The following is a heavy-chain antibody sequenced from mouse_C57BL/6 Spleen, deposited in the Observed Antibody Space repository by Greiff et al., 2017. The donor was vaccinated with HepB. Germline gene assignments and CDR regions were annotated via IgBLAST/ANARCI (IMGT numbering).Heavy chain of an antibody. V-gene: IGHV3-6*01. CDR1: GYSITSGYY. D-gene: IGHD2-4*01. CDR3: ARPYDYDAYFDV. Sequence: EVQRVESGPGLVKPSQSLSLTCSVTGYSITSGYYWNWIRQFPGNKLEWMGYISYDGSNNYNPSLKNRISITRDTSKNQFFLKLNSVTTEDTATYYCARPYDYDAYFDVWGTGTTVTVSS. CDR2: ISYDGSN. J-gene: IGHJ1*03.